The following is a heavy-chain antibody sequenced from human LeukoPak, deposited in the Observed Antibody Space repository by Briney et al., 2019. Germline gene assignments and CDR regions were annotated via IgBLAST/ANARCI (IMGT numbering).Heavy chain of an antibody. V-gene: IGHV3-7*01. CDR3: ARGLWDNGDRFEY. D-gene: IGHD4-17*01. CDR1: GFIFSSYW. CDR2: IKQAGSEN. J-gene: IGHJ4*02. Sequence: GSLRLSCAASGFIFSSYWMTWVRQAPGKGLEWVANIKQAGSENSYVDSVKGRFTVSRDNAKNSLYLQINSLRAEDTAVYYCARGLWDNGDRFEYWGPGTLATVSS.